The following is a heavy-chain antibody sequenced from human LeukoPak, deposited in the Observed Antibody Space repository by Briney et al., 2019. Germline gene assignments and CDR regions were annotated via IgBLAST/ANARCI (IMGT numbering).Heavy chain of an antibody. CDR2: ITGSGAFT. CDR1: GFTFSNYG. V-gene: IGHV3-23*01. J-gene: IGHJ4*02. CDR3: AKRSAESSGYFNY. D-gene: IGHD6-19*01. Sequence: GGSLRLSCAASGFTFSNYGMNWVRQAPGKGLEWVSAITGSGAFTDYADSVKGRFTISRDNSKNTLYLQMNSLRADDTAVYYCAKRSAESSGYFNYWGQGILVTVSS.